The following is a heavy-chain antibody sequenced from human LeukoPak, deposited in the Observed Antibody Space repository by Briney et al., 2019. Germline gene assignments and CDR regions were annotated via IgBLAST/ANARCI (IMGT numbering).Heavy chain of an antibody. CDR1: GGTFSSYA. Sequence: ASVKVSCKASGGTFSSYAISWVRQAPGQGLEWMGRIIPIFGIANYAQKFQGRVTITADKSTSTAYMELSSLRSEDTAVYYCARDAAGYDILTGYGFDPWGQGTLVTVSS. CDR3: ARDAAGYDILTGYGFDP. D-gene: IGHD3-9*01. V-gene: IGHV1-69*04. J-gene: IGHJ5*02. CDR2: IIPIFGIA.